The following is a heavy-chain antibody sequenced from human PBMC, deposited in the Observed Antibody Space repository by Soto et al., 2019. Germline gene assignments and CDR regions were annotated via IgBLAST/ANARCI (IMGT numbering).Heavy chain of an antibody. CDR3: ARDLYYDILTGHRRNWFDP. Sequence: ETLSLTCTVAGGSVSSGSYYWSWIRQPPGKGLEWIGYIFYSGSTNYNPSLKSRVTISVDTSKNQFSLKLSSVTAADTAVYYCARDLYYDILTGHRRNWFDPWGQGTLVTVSS. CDR2: IFYSGST. V-gene: IGHV4-61*01. D-gene: IGHD3-9*01. J-gene: IGHJ5*02. CDR1: GGSVSSGSYY.